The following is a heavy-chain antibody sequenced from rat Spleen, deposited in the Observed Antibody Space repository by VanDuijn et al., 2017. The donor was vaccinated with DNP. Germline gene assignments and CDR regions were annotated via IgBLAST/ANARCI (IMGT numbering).Heavy chain of an antibody. Sequence: EVQLVESGGGLVQPGRSLKLSCAAPGFTFSHYYIAWVRQAPTKGLEWVAAISTGGGDTHYRDSVKGRFTISRDNAKSTLYLQMNSLKSEDTATYNCARGNVYYGSVYAMDAWGQGTSVTVSS. D-gene: IGHD1-6*01. CDR1: GFTFSHYY. CDR2: ISTGGGDT. V-gene: IGHV5-25*01. CDR3: ARGNVYYGSVYAMDA. J-gene: IGHJ4*01.